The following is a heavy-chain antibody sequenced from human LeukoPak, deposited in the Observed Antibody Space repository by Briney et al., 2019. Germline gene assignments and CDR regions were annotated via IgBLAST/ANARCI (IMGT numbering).Heavy chain of an antibody. Sequence: PGGSLRLSCAASGFTFSTYAMSWARQAPGKGLEWVANINQGGSDRYYVDSVKGRFTISRDNAQNTLYLQMDSLRAEDTAVYYCIPGHSGRSSPIIDTRFDYWGQGTLVTVSS. CDR2: INQGGSDR. CDR1: GFTFSTYA. J-gene: IGHJ4*02. D-gene: IGHD2-15*01. V-gene: IGHV3-7*01. CDR3: IPGHSGRSSPIIDTRFDY.